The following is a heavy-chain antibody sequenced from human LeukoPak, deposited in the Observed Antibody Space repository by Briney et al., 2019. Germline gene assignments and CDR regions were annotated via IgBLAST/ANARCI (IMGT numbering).Heavy chain of an antibody. J-gene: IGHJ4*02. CDR2: INPNDGDT. CDR3: ARANFLYCSSSTCLFDY. D-gene: IGHD2-2*01. V-gene: IGHV1-2*02. Sequence: ASVKVSCKASGYTFTDYYMHWVRQAPGQGFKWMGWINPNDGDTNYAQKFQGRVTMTRDTSISTAHMEVSRLRSDDTAVYYCARANFLYCSSSTCLFDYWGQGTLVTVSS. CDR1: GYTFTDYY.